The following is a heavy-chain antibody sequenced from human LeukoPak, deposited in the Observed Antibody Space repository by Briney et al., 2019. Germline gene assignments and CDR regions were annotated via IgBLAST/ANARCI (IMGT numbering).Heavy chain of an antibody. CDR2: IYYSGST. CDR3: ASSKRNYFDY. J-gene: IGHJ4*02. V-gene: IGHV4-30-2*03. CDR1: GGSISSGGYS. Sequence: PSQTLSLTCAVSGGSISSGGYSWSWIRQPPGKGLEWIGSIYYSGSTYYNPSLKSRVTISVDTSKNQFSLKLSSVTAADTAVYYCASSKRNYFDYWGQGTLVTVSS.